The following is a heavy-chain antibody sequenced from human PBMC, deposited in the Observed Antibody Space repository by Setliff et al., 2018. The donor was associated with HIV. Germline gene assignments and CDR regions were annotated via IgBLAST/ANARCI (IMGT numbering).Heavy chain of an antibody. D-gene: IGHD3-3*01. CDR2: INPNSGGT. CDR3: ARDRSDYYYYYGMDV. Sequence: RASVKVSCKASGYTFTGYYMHWVRQAPGQGLEWMGWINPNSGGTNYAQKFQGRVTMTRDTSISTAYMELRRLRSDDTAVYYCARDRSDYYYYYGMDVRGQGTTVTVSS. V-gene: IGHV1-2*02. J-gene: IGHJ6*02. CDR1: GYTFTGYY.